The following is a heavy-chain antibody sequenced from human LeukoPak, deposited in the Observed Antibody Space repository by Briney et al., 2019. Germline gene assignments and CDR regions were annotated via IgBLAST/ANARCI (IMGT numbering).Heavy chain of an antibody. V-gene: IGHV1-69*06. CDR1: GGTFSSYA. CDR2: IIPIFGTA. D-gene: IGHD3-10*01. J-gene: IGHJ4*02. Sequence: SVKVSCKASGGTFSSYAISWVRQAPGQGLEWMGGIIPIFGTANYAQKFQGRVTITADKSTSTAYMELSSLRSEDTAVYYCARVVTPEYYYGSGAYYFDYWGQGTLVTVSS. CDR3: ARVVTPEYYYGSGAYYFDY.